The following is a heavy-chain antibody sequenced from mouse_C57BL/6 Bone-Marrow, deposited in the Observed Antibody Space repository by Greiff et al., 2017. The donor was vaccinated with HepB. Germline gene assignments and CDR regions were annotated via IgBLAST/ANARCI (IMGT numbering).Heavy chain of an antibody. CDR1: GFTFSNYW. CDR2: IRLKSDNYAT. V-gene: IGHV6-3*01. Sequence: EVKLVESGGGLVQPGGSMKLSCVASGFTFSNYWMNWVRQSPEKGLEWVAQIRLKSDNYATHYAESVKGRFTISRDDSKSSVYLQMNNLRAEDTGIYYCTRPYYYGSSWFAYWGQGTLVTVSA. CDR3: TRPYYYGSSWFAY. J-gene: IGHJ3*01. D-gene: IGHD1-1*01.